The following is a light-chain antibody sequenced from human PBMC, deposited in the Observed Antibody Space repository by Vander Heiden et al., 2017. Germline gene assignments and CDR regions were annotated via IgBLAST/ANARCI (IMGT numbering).Light chain of an antibody. Sequence: QSVLTQPPSASGTPGQRVTISCSGSSSNIGSNYVYWYQQLPGTAPKLRIVCNNQRPSGVPDRFSCANSGAYASPVTSALRSEDEADEYWSAWDDSLSGYWVFGGGTKLNVL. CDR2: CNN. J-gene: IGLJ3*02. CDR1: SSNIGSNY. CDR3: SAWDDSLSGYWV. V-gene: IGLV1-47*02.